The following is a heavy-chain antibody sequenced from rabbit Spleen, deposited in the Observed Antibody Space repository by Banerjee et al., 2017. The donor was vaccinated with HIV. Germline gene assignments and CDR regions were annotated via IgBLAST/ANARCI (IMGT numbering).Heavy chain of an antibody. D-gene: IGHD4-1*01. CDR3: ARDNRGWGYFGL. CDR2: IYAGASGNT. J-gene: IGHJ4*01. V-gene: IGHV1S45*01. Sequence: QELLEESGGGLVKPEGSLTLTCTASGFDLSADDWIWWIRQAPGKGLEWIAFIYAGASGNTYYQSWVNGRFTISKTSSTSVTLQMTNLTGADTATYFCARDNRGWGYFGLWGPGTLVTVS. CDR1: GFDLSADDW.